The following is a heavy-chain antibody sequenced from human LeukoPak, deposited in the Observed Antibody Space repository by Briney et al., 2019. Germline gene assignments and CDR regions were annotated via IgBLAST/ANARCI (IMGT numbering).Heavy chain of an antibody. CDR3: ARGRSQITTVTKFGWFDP. V-gene: IGHV4-34*01. CDR1: GGSFSGYY. CDR2: INHSGST. D-gene: IGHD4-17*01. Sequence: SETLSLTCAVYGGSFSGYYWSWIRQPPGKGLEWIGEINHSGSTNYNPSLKSRVTISVDTSKNQSSLKLSSVTAADTAVYYCARGRSQITTVTKFGWFDPWGQGTLVTVSS. J-gene: IGHJ5*02.